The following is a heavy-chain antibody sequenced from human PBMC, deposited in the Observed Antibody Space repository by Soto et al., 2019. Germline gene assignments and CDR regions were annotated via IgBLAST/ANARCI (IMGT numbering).Heavy chain of an antibody. CDR1: GFTFSSYG. Sequence: GGSLRLSCAASGFTFSSYGMHWVRQAPGKGLEWVAVIWYDGSNKYYADSVKGRFTISRDNSKNTLYLQMNSLRAEDTAVYYCARPRSGIYCSGGSCPKRGLGYWGQGTLVTVSS. J-gene: IGHJ4*02. D-gene: IGHD2-15*01. CDR2: IWYDGSNK. V-gene: IGHV3-33*01. CDR3: ARPRSGIYCSGGSCPKRGLGY.